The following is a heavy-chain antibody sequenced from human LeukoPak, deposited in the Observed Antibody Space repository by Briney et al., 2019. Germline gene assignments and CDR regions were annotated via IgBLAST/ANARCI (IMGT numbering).Heavy chain of an antibody. J-gene: IGHJ6*02. V-gene: IGHV3-66*01. Sequence: GGSLRLSCAASGFTVSSNYMSWVRQAPGKGLEWVSVIYSGGSTYYADSVKGRFTISRDNSKNTLYPQMNSLRAEDTAVYYCARDRELDGMDVWGQGTTVTVSS. CDR1: GFTVSSNY. D-gene: IGHD1-7*01. CDR2: IYSGGST. CDR3: ARDRELDGMDV.